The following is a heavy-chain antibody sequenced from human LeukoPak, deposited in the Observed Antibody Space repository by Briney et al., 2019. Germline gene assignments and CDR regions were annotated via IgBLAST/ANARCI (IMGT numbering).Heavy chain of an antibody. V-gene: IGHV3-48*03. J-gene: IGHJ4*02. Sequence: GGSLRLSCAASGFTFSSYEMNWVRQAPGKGLEWVSYISSSGSTIYYADSVKGRFTISRDNAKNSLYLQVNSLRAEDTAVYYCASMTGYSSGWPDYWGQGTLVTVSS. CDR3: ASMTGYSSGWPDY. CDR1: GFTFSSYE. CDR2: ISSSGSTI. D-gene: IGHD6-19*01.